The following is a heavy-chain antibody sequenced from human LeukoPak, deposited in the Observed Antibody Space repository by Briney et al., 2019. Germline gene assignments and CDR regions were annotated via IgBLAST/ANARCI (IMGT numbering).Heavy chain of an antibody. Sequence: AAVTVSSKASGYTFTTYSMHWVRQAPGQGLEWMGWITPSGGTNYPQKFQGRVGITRDTSITTAYMDLSRLTSDDTAVYYCARDRYGDGFAHFDYWGQGALVTVSS. V-gene: IGHV1-2*02. CDR2: ITPSGGT. CDR3: ARDRYGDGFAHFDY. J-gene: IGHJ4*02. CDR1: GYTFTTYS. D-gene: IGHD5-24*01.